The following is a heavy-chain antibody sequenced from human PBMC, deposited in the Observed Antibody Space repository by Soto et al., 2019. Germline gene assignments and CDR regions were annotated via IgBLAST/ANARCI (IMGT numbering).Heavy chain of an antibody. D-gene: IGHD4-17*01. Sequence: ASVKVYCKASGYTFTSYAMHWVRQAPGQRLEWMGWINAGNGNTKYSQKFQGRVTITRDTSASTAYMELSSLRSEDTAVYYCARAIGDYPFDYWGQGTLVTVSS. CDR1: GYTFTSYA. CDR2: INAGNGNT. CDR3: ARAIGDYPFDY. J-gene: IGHJ4*02. V-gene: IGHV1-3*01.